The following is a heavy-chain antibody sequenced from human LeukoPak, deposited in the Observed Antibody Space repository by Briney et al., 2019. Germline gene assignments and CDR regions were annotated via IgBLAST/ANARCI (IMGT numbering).Heavy chain of an antibody. CDR2: IYYSGST. J-gene: IGHJ4*02. CDR3: ARAGDSGWYPTPFVY. D-gene: IGHD6-19*01. CDR1: GGSISSYY. Sequence: PSETLSLTCTVSGGSISSYYWSWIRQPPGKGLEWIGYIYYSGSTNYNPSLKSRVTISVDTSKNQFSLKLSSVTAADTAVYYCARAGDSGWYPTPFVYWGQGTLVTVSS. V-gene: IGHV4-59*01.